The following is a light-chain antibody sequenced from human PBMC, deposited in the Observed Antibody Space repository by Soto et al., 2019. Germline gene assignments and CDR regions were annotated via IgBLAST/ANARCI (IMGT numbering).Light chain of an antibody. J-gene: IGLJ2*01. CDR1: SSDVGGYNY. CDR2: DVS. Sequence: QTVVTQPASVSGSPGQSITISCTGTSSDVGGYNYVSWYQQHPGKAPKLMIYDVSNRPSGVSNRFSGSKSGNTASLTISGLQAEDEADYYCSSYTSSSTPVVFGGGTQLTV. V-gene: IGLV2-14*01. CDR3: SSYTSSSTPVV.